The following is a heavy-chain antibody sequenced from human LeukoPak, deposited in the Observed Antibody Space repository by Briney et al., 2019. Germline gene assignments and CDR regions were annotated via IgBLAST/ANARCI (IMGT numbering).Heavy chain of an antibody. Sequence: SETLSLTCTVSGGSISSSSYYWGWIRQPPGKGLEWIGSIYYSGSTYYNPSLKSRVTISVDTSKNQFSLKLSSVTAADTAVYYCARDHSGYYDSSPYAFDIWGQGTMVTVSS. J-gene: IGHJ3*02. V-gene: IGHV4-39*07. CDR2: IYYSGST. CDR1: GGSISSSSYY. D-gene: IGHD3-22*01. CDR3: ARDHSGYYDSSPYAFDI.